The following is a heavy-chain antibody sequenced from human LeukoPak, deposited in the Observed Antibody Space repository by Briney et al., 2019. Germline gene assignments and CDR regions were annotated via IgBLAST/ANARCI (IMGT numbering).Heavy chain of an antibody. CDR1: GFTFSSYS. D-gene: IGHD2-15*01. J-gene: IGHJ2*01. CDR3: ARDCGQAGASSCYSNWYFDL. CDR2: ISSSSSYI. V-gene: IGHV3-21*04. Sequence: GGSLRLSCAASGFTFSSYSMNWVRQAPGKGLEWVSSISSSSSYIYYADSVKGRSTISRDNAKNSLYLQMNSLRSEDTAVYYCARDCGQAGASSCYSNWYFDLWGRGTLATVSS.